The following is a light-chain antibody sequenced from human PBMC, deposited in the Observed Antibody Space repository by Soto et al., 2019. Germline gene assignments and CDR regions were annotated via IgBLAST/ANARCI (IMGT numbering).Light chain of an antibody. CDR3: QSYDSSLSVYV. CDR1: SSNIGAGYD. Sequence: QSVLTQPPSVSGALGQRVTISCTGSSSNIGAGYDVHWYQQLPGTDPKLLIYENNNRPSGVPDRFAGSKSGTSASLAITGLQAEDEADYYCQSYDSSLSVYVFGTGTKLTVL. CDR2: ENN. J-gene: IGLJ1*01. V-gene: IGLV1-40*01.